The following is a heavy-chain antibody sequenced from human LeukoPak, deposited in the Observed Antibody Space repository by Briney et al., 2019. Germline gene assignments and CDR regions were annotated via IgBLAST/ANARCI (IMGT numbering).Heavy chain of an antibody. Sequence: SETLSLTCAVSGYSISSGYYWGWIRQPPGKGLKWIGSIYYTGNTYYNPSLKSRVTISVDTSKNQFSLKLSSVTAADTAVYYCASRRAYHVYAYWGQGTLVTVSS. D-gene: IGHD5/OR15-5a*01. J-gene: IGHJ4*02. CDR2: IYYTGNT. CDR3: ASRRAYHVYAY. CDR1: GYSISSGYY. V-gene: IGHV4-38-2*01.